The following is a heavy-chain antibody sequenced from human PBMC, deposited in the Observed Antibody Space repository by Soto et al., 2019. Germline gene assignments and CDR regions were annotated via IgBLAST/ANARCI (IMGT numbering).Heavy chain of an antibody. Sequence: PSETLSLTCTVSGASMSSISTYYWGWVRQPPGKGLEWIGTVYYDGTTYYNLSLRSRVTVSVDTSKNQFSLSLSSVTAADTAVYYCASTPGAGYCSGGSCFKHGLAFDIWGQGTMVTVSS. D-gene: IGHD2-15*01. CDR2: VYYDGTT. V-gene: IGHV4-39*01. CDR3: ASTPGAGYCSGGSCFKHGLAFDI. J-gene: IGHJ3*02. CDR1: GASMSSISTYY.